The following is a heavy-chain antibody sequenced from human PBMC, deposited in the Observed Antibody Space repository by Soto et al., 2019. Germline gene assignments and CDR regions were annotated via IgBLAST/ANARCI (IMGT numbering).Heavy chain of an antibody. V-gene: IGHV3-7*01. CDR3: ARDLRLYFDWLLWAHFGDY. CDR1: GFTFSSYW. D-gene: IGHD3-9*01. Sequence: HPGGSLRLSCAASGFTFSSYWMSWVRQAPGKGLEWVANIKQDGSEKYYVDSVKGRFTISRDNAKNSLYLQMNSLRAEDTAAYYCARDLRLYFDWLLWAHFGDYSGQGILLTVSS. J-gene: IGHJ4*02. CDR2: IKQDGSEK.